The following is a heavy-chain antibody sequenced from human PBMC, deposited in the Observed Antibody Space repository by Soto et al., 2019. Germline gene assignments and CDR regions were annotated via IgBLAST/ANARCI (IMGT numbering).Heavy chain of an antibody. V-gene: IGHV3-33*01. D-gene: IGHD3-22*01. CDR1: GFTFSSYG. CDR2: IWYDGSNK. CDR3: AHSSGYYFFDY. Sequence: QVQLVESGGGVVQPGRSLRLSCAASGFTFSSYGMHWVRQAPGKGLEWVAVIWYDGSNKYYADSVKGRFTISRDNSKNTLYLQMNCLRAEDTAVYYCAHSSGYYFFDYWGQGTLVTVSS. J-gene: IGHJ4*02.